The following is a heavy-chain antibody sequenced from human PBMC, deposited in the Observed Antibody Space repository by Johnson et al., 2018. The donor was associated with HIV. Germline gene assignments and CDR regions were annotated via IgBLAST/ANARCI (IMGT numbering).Heavy chain of an antibody. D-gene: IGHD1-1*01. CDR1: GFTFADYG. Sequence: MQLVESGGGVVRPGGSLRLSCAASGFTFADYGMSWVRQAPGKGLEWVSGINWNGGSTGYADSVKGRFTISRDNAKNSLFLQMNSLRAEDTGVYYCATDILFGTTRSDHDAFDTWGQGTMVTVSS. CDR2: INWNGGST. CDR3: ATDILFGTTRSDHDAFDT. V-gene: IGHV3-20*04. J-gene: IGHJ3*02.